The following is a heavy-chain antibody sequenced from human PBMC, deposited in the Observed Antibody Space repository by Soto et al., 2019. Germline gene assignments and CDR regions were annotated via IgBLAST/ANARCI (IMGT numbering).Heavy chain of an antibody. CDR2: IYYSGST. Sequence: SETLSLTCTVSGGSISSYYWSWIRQPPGKGLEWIGYIYYSGSTNYNPSLKSRVTISVDTSKNQFSLKLSSVTAADTAVYYCARSYDYGDYVRFSWTPPGHKEAFVIWGQETMVTVAS. V-gene: IGHV4-59*08. D-gene: IGHD4-17*01. CDR1: GGSISSYY. CDR3: ARSYDYGDYVRFSWTPPGHKEAFVI. J-gene: IGHJ3*02.